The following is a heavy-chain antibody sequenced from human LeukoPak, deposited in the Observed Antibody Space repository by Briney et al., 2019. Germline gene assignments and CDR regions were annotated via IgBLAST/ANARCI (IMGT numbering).Heavy chain of an antibody. CDR3: ARDYLGFGESGFDY. V-gene: IGHV3-21*01. CDR1: GFTVSPNY. D-gene: IGHD3-10*01. J-gene: IGHJ4*02. CDR2: ISSRSNYI. Sequence: GGSLRLSCTASGFTVSPNYMSWVRQTPGKGLERVASISSRSNYIYYADSLKGRVTVSRDNARNSLFLQMTSLRAEDTAVYYCARDYLGFGESGFDYWGQGTQVIVSS.